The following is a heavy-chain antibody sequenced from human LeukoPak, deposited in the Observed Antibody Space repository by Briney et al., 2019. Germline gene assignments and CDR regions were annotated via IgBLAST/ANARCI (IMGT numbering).Heavy chain of an antibody. CDR3: ARRPVAAEYFQH. CDR1: GFTFSSYA. V-gene: IGHV3-30-3*01. J-gene: IGHJ1*01. CDR2: ISYDGSNK. D-gene: IGHD6-25*01. Sequence: QPGGSLRLSCAASGFTFSSYAMHWVRQAPGKGLEWVAVISYDGSNKYYADSVKGRFTISRDNSKNTLYLQMNSLRAEDTAMYFCARRPVAAEYFQHWGQGTLVTVSS.